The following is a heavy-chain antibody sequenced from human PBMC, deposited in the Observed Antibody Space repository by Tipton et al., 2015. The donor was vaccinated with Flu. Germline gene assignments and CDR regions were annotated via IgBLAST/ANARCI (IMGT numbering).Heavy chain of an antibody. J-gene: IGHJ4*02. CDR2: INHSGST. Sequence: TLSLTCAVSGDSISSDFYWAWIRQFPGKGLEWIGEINHSGSTNYNPSLKSRVTISVDTSKNQFSLKLSSVTAADTAVYYCARRTGGSFYFDLWGQGTLVTVSS. CDR1: GDSISSDFY. D-gene: IGHD1-1*01. V-gene: IGHV4-34*01. CDR3: ARRTGGSFYFDL.